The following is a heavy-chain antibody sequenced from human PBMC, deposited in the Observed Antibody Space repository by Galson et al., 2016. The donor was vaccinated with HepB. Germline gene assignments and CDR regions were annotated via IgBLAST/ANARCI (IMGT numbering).Heavy chain of an antibody. CDR3: ARSFGGGIAARPGSDYYYAMDV. J-gene: IGHJ6*02. CDR2: INWADEE. Sequence: PALVKPTQTLTLTCSASGFSLSTRGMCVSWIRQPPGKALEWLALINWADEEYYSSALKSRLTISKDTSKNQVVLKMTNVDPVDTATYYCARSFGGGIAARPGSDYYYAMDVWGQGTTVTVSS. CDR1: GFSLSTRGMC. V-gene: IGHV2-70*01. D-gene: IGHD6-6*01.